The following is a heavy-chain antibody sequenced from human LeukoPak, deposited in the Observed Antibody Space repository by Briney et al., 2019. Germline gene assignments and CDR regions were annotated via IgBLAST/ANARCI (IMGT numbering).Heavy chain of an antibody. Sequence: GGSLRLSCAASGFTVSSNYMSWVRQAPGKGLEWVSVIYSGGSTYYADSVKGRFTISRDDSKNTLYLQMNSLKTEDTAVYYCTTDQAAARPSPWGQGTLVTVSS. CDR1: GFTVSSNY. CDR2: IYSGGST. CDR3: TTDQAAARPSP. D-gene: IGHD6-6*01. J-gene: IGHJ4*02. V-gene: IGHV3-66*01.